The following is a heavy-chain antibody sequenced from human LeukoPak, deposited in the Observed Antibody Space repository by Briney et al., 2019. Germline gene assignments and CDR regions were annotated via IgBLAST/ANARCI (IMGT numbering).Heavy chain of an antibody. V-gene: IGHV3-74*01. Sequence: PGGSLRLSCAASGFTFSSYGMHWVRQAPGKGLVWVSRSNTDGSSTSYGDSVKGRSTISRDNAKTTLYLQMNRLRAEDTAVYYCARDRGAFDIWGQGTMVTVPS. CDR3: ARDRGAFDI. CDR1: GFTFSSYG. J-gene: IGHJ3*02. CDR2: SNTDGSST. D-gene: IGHD6-25*01.